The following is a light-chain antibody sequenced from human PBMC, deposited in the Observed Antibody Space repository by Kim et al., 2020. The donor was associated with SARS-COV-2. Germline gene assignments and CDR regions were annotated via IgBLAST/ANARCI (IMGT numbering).Light chain of an antibody. J-gene: IGLJ3*02. Sequence: GHKVTTACTGSSSNIGAGYDVQWYQQLPGTAPKLLIFGSNNRPSGVPDRFSGSKSGTSASLAITGLQAEDEADYYCQSYDSSLSGVFGGGTQLTVL. V-gene: IGLV1-40*01. CDR1: SSNIGAGYD. CDR3: QSYDSSLSGV. CDR2: GSN.